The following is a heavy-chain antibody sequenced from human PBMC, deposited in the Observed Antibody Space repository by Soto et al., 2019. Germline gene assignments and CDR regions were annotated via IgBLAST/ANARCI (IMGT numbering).Heavy chain of an antibody. CDR1: GYSFTSHW. CDR2: IDPSDSYT. Sequence: GESLKISCQGSGYSFTSHWITWVRQTPGKGLEWMGRIDPSDSYTNYSPSFQGRVTISPDRSISTAFLQWSSLEDSDNAIYYCARRLSAPKEEYNAYYFYGLDVWGQGTTVTVSS. D-gene: IGHD1-1*01. CDR3: ARRLSAPKEEYNAYYFYGLDV. J-gene: IGHJ6*02. V-gene: IGHV5-10-1*01.